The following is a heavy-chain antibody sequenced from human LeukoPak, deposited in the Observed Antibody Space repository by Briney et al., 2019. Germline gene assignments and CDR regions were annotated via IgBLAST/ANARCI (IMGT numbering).Heavy chain of an antibody. CDR2: IIPILGIA. D-gene: IGHD3-10*01. CDR3: ARHVEQGSWSLSYGIDV. V-gene: IGHV1-69*04. J-gene: IGHJ6*02. Sequence: SVKVSCKASGGTFSNYAISWVRQAPGQGLEWMGRIIPILGIANYAQKFQGRVTITADKSTSTAYMELSSLRSEDTAVYYCARHVEQGSWSLSYGIDVWGQGTTVTVSS. CDR1: GGTFSNYA.